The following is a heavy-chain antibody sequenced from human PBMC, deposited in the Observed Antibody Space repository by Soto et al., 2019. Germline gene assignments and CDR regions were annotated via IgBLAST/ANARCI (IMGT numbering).Heavy chain of an antibody. CDR3: VKPDMRGSGFYYFHY. J-gene: IGHJ4*02. Sequence: PSETLSLTYNVSGASISTSNYYWGWIRQPPGKRLEWLGSFFYGGSTSYDPSLESRLTMSVDTSKNQFSLMLRSVTAADTAVYYCVKPDMRGSGFYYFHYWGRGILVTVSS. CDR2: FFYGGST. CDR1: GASISTSNYY. D-gene: IGHD6-19*01. V-gene: IGHV4-39*01.